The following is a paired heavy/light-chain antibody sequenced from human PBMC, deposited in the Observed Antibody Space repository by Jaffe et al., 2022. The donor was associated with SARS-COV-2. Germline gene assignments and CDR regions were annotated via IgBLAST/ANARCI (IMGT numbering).Heavy chain of an antibody. D-gene: IGHD5-12*01. Sequence: EVQLVESGGGLVQPGGSLRLSCAASGFPFSNYAMNWVRQAPGKGLEWVSYVSPSNKIYYADSVKGRSTISRDNAKNSLYLEMSSLGDEDTAVYYCARAYPRAYEYGYGLLDYWGQGILVTVSS. J-gene: IGHJ4*02. CDR2: VSPSNKI. V-gene: IGHV3-48*02. CDR1: GFPFSNYA. CDR3: ARAYPRAYEYGYGLLDY.
Light chain of an antibody. CDR2: ENS. Sequence: NFMLTQPHSVSESPGKTITISCTRSSGTIADNYVQWYQQRPGSSPTTVIYENSERPSGVPDRFSGSIDSSSNSASLIISGLETEDEADYYCQSYDSTSYVFGAGTKVTVL. V-gene: IGLV6-57*01. CDR3: QSYDSTSYV. CDR1: SGTIADNY. J-gene: IGLJ1*01.